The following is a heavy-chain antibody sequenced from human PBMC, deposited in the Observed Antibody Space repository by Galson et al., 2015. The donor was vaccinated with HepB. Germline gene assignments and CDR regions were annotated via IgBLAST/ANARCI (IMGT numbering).Heavy chain of an antibody. V-gene: IGHV3-30-3*01. CDR1: GFTFSSYA. J-gene: IGHJ4*02. Sequence: SLRLSCAASGFTFSSYAMHWVRQAPGKGLEWVAVISYDGSNKYYADSVKGRFTISRDNSKNTLYLHMNSLRAEDTAVYYCARGGLEWQWLVPALDYWGQGTLATVSS. D-gene: IGHD6-19*01. CDR3: ARGGLEWQWLVPALDY. CDR2: ISYDGSNK.